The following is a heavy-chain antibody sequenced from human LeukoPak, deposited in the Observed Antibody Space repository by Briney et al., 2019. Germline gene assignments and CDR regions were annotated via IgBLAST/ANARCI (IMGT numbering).Heavy chain of an antibody. CDR2: IDARSGDT. CDR3: GSEAFCAGGRRSLHRVAS. Sequence: ASVKVSCRASGYTFTAYYMHWVRQAPGQGLEWMGWIDARSGDTKYAQKFQARVTITRDTSIGTAYMELRSLVSDDTAVHYCGSEAFCAGGRRSLHRVASWGPGTLVTVSS. CDR1: GYTFTAYY. V-gene: IGHV1-2*02. D-gene: IGHD2-8*02. J-gene: IGHJ4*02.